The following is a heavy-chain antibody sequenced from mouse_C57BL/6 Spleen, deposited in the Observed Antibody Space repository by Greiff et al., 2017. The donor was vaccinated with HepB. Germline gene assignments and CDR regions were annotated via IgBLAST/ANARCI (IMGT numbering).Heavy chain of an antibody. J-gene: IGHJ2*01. V-gene: IGHV5-17*01. D-gene: IGHD1-1*01. CDR1: GFTFSDYG. CDR3: AREDYGSFFDY. Sequence: EVQVVESGGGLVKPGGSLKLSCAASGFTFSDYGMHWVRQAPEEGLEWVAYISSGSSTIYYADTVKGRVAISRDNAKNTLFLQMTSLRSEDTAMYYCAREDYGSFFDYWGQGTTLTVSS. CDR2: ISSGSSTI.